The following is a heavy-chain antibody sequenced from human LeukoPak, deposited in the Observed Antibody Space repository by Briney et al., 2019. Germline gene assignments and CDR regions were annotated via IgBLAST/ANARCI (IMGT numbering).Heavy chain of an antibody. Sequence: ASVNVSCKASGYTFTGYYMHWVRQAPGQGLEWMGRINPNSGGTNYAQKFQGRVTMTRDTSISTAYMELSRLRSDDTAVYYCARDKGIRRSSSSATHWFDPWGQGTLVTVSS. V-gene: IGHV1-2*06. D-gene: IGHD6-6*01. CDR3: ARDKGIRRSSSSATHWFDP. CDR2: INPNSGGT. J-gene: IGHJ5*02. CDR1: GYTFTGYY.